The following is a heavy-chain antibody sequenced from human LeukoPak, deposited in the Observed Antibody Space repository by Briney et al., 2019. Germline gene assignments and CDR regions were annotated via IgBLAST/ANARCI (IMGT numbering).Heavy chain of an antibody. Sequence: GGSLRLSCAASGFIFSNYWMTWVRQAPGKGLEWVANIKQDGSEEYYMGSVKGRFTISRDNAKNSLYLQMNSLGAEDTAVYYCARDRRGLTAFDIWGQGTMVTVSS. CDR1: GFIFSNYW. CDR3: ARDRRGLTAFDI. CDR2: IKQDGSEE. V-gene: IGHV3-7*04. J-gene: IGHJ3*02. D-gene: IGHD2-8*01.